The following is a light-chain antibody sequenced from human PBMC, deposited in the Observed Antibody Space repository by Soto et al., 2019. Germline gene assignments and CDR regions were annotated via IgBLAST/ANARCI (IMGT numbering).Light chain of an antibody. Sequence: DIQMTQSPSSLSASVGDRVTITCRASQSISSYLNWYQQKPGKAPKLLIYAASSLQSGVPSRFSGSGSGTDFTLTISSLQPEDFATYYCQQSYNSPRTFGHGTKVKIK. CDR1: QSISSY. V-gene: IGKV1-39*01. J-gene: IGKJ1*01. CDR2: AAS. CDR3: QQSYNSPRT.